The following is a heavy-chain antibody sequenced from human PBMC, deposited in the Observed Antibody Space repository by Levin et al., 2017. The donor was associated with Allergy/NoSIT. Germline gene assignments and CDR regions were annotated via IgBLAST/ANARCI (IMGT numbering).Heavy chain of an antibody. D-gene: IGHD2-15*01. CDR1: GGSFSGYY. Sequence: SETLSLTCAVYGGSFSGYYWSWIRQPPGKGLEWIGEINHSGSTNYNPSLKSRVTISVDTSKNQFSLKLSSVTAADTAVYYCARGAVVVAATDSWFDPWGQGTLVTVSS. CDR3: ARGAVVVAATDSWFDP. J-gene: IGHJ5*02. V-gene: IGHV4-34*01. CDR2: INHSGST.